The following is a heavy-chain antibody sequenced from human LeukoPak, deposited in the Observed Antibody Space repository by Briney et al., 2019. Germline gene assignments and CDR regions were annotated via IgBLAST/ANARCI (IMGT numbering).Heavy chain of an antibody. D-gene: IGHD1-26*01. Sequence: GGSLRLSCAASGFTFSSYAMTWVRQAPGKGLEWVSGLSGSGGIIYYADSVKGRFTISRDNSKNTLYLQMNSLRAEDTAVYYCARVSGSYSTIDYWGQGTLVTVSS. V-gene: IGHV3-23*01. CDR2: LSGSGGII. J-gene: IGHJ4*02. CDR3: ARVSGSYSTIDY. CDR1: GFTFSSYA.